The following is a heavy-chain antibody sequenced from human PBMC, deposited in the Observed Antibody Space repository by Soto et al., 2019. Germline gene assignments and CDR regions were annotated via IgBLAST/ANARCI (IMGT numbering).Heavy chain of an antibody. V-gene: IGHV5-51*01. CDR1: GYSFTSYW. Sequence: ESVKISCKGSGYSFTSYWIGWVRQIPGKGLEWMGIIYPGDSDTRYSPSFQGQVTISADKSISTAYLQRSSLKASDTAMYYCARPRITIFGVVIPYFDYWGQGTLVTVSS. CDR2: IYPGDSDT. CDR3: ARPRITIFGVVIPYFDY. J-gene: IGHJ4*02. D-gene: IGHD3-3*01.